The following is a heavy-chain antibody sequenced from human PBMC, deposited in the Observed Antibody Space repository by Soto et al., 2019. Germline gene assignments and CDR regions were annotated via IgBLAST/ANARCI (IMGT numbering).Heavy chain of an antibody. V-gene: IGHV4-59*01. D-gene: IGHD2-2*01. Sequence: QVQLQESGPGLVKPSETLSLTCTVSGGSISSYYWSWIRQPPGKGLEWIGYIYYSGSTNYNPSLKGRVTISVDTSKNQFSLKLSSVTAADTAVYYCARDRGYCSSTSCYVNYYYYGMDVWGQGTTVTVSS. CDR1: GGSISSYY. CDR2: IYYSGST. CDR3: ARDRGYCSSTSCYVNYYYYGMDV. J-gene: IGHJ6*02.